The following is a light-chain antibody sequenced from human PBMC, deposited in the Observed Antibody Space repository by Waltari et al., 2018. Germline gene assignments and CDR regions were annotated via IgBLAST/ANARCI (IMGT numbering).Light chain of an antibody. CDR3: QSYDSSLSVYV. Sequence: QSVLTQPPSVSGAPGQRVTISCPGSSSNIGPGYDVLWYQQLPGTAPKLLIYVNSNRPSGVPDRFSGSKSGTSASLAITGLQAEDEADYYCQSYDSSLSVYVFGTGTKVTVL. V-gene: IGLV1-40*01. CDR1: SSNIGPGYD. CDR2: VNS. J-gene: IGLJ1*01.